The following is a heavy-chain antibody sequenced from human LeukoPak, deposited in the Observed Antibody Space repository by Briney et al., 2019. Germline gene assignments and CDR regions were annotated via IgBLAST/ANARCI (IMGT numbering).Heavy chain of an antibody. Sequence: GGPLRLPCAASGFTFSNYWMHWVPQAPGKGLVGVSRIDTDGTTTTYADSVKGRYTISRDNAKNTLYLQMNSLRAEDTAVYHCVRAHCSTISCHFDYWGQGTLVTVSS. J-gene: IGHJ4*02. D-gene: IGHD2-2*01. CDR3: VRAHCSTISCHFDY. CDR2: IDTDGTTT. V-gene: IGHV3-74*01. CDR1: GFTFSNYW.